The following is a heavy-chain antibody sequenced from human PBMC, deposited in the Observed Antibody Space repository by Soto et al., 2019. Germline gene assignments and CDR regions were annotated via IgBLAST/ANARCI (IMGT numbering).Heavy chain of an antibody. CDR2: INAGNGNT. CDR3: ARSRITMVRGVIIVDGFDY. D-gene: IGHD3-10*01. J-gene: IGHJ4*02. V-gene: IGHV1-3*01. CDR1: GYTFTSYA. Sequence: ASVKVSCKASGYTFTSYAMHWVRQAPGQRLEWMGWINAGNGNTKYSQKFQGRVTITRDTSASTAYMELSSLRSEDTAVYYCARSRITMVRGVIIVDGFDYWGQGTLVTVS.